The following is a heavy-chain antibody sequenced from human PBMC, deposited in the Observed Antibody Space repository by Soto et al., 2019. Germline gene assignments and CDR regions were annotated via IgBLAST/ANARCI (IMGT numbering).Heavy chain of an antibody. D-gene: IGHD3-9*01. V-gene: IGHV3-11*01. CDR1: GLTFSDYY. J-gene: IGHJ3*02. Sequence: PGGSLRLSCAASGLTFSDYYMSWIRQAQGKGLEWVSYISSSGSTIYYADSVKGRFTISRDNAKNSLYLQMNSLRAEDTAVYYCAREMARTYYDILTGYPHDAFDIWGQGTMVTVSS. CDR2: ISSSGSTI. CDR3: AREMARTYYDILTGYPHDAFDI.